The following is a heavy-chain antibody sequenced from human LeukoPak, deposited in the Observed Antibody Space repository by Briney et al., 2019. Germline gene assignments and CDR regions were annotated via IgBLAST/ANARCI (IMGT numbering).Heavy chain of an antibody. V-gene: IGHV3-30*02. CDR2: IRYDESSK. CDR3: VKDDRPSAPVRYYVDY. Sequence: PGGSLRLSCAASGFTFSSYGILWVRQAPGKGLEWVAFIRYDESSKYYADSVKGRFTISRDNSKNTLYLQMNSLRIEDTAVYYCVKDDRPSAPVRYYVDYWDQGALVTVSS. J-gene: IGHJ4*02. D-gene: IGHD3-16*01. CDR1: GFTFSSYG.